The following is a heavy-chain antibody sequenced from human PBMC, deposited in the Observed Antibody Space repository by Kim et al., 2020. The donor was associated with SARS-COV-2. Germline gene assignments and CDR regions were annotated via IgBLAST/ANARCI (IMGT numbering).Heavy chain of an antibody. D-gene: IGHD5-12*01. CDR2: INHSGST. J-gene: IGHJ6*03. CDR3: ARGTRKWLSRHYYYYMDV. CDR1: GGSFSGYY. Sequence: SETLSLTCAVYGGSFSGYYWSWIRQPPGKGLEWIGEINHSGSTNYNPSLKSRVTISVDTSKNQFSLKLSSVTAADTAVYYCARGTRKWLSRHYYYYMDVWGKGTTVTVSS. V-gene: IGHV4-34*01.